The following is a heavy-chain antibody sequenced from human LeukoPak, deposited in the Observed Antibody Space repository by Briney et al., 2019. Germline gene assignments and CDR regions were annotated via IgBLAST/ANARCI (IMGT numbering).Heavy chain of an antibody. CDR2: INAGNGNT. CDR3: ARAATVAGPGWGSLGY. D-gene: IGHD6-19*01. Sequence: ASVKVSCKASGYTFTSYAMHWVRQAPGQRLEWMGWINAGNGNTKYSQKFQGRVTITRDTSASTAYMELSSLRSEDTAVYYCARAATVAGPGWGSLGYWGQGTLVTVSS. V-gene: IGHV1-3*01. J-gene: IGHJ4*02. CDR1: GYTFTSYA.